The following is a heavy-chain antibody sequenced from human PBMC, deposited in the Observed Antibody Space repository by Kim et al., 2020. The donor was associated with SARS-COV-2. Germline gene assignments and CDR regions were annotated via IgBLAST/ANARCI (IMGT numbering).Heavy chain of an antibody. CDR3: AREKAVAGMVLDY. Sequence: GGSLRLSCAASGFTFSSHWMHWVRQAPGKGLVWVSRIYSDGSSRSYADSVKGRFTISRDNAKNTLYLQMDSLRVDDTAVYYCAREKAVAGMVLDYWGQGTLVTVSA. CDR2: IYSDGSSR. D-gene: IGHD6-19*01. V-gene: IGHV3-74*01. CDR1: GFTFSSHW. J-gene: IGHJ4*02.